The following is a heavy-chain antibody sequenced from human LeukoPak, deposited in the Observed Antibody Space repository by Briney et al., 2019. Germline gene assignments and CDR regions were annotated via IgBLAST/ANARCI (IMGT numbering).Heavy chain of an antibody. D-gene: IGHD3-22*01. CDR2: ISYDGRDK. CDR1: GFTFSSYG. CDR3: ARDKAYDSGNYSWEYNGMDV. Sequence: GGSLRLSCAASGFTFSSYGMHWVRQAPGKGLEWVAVISYDGRDKHYADSVKGRFTISRDNSKNTLYLQMNSLRAEDTAVYSCARDKAYDSGNYSWEYNGMDVWGQGTKVTVSS. J-gene: IGHJ6*02. V-gene: IGHV3-30*04.